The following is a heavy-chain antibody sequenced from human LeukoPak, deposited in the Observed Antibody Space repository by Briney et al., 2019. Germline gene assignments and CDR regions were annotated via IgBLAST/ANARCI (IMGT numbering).Heavy chain of an antibody. CDR3: ARGTGATSY. D-gene: IGHD1-26*01. CDR1: GFTFSSYA. J-gene: IGHJ4*02. CDR2: ISSNGGST. Sequence: GGSLRLSCAASGFTFSSYAMHWVRHAPGKGLEYVSAISSNGGSTYYANSVKGRFTISRDNSKNTLYLQMGSLRAEDMAVYYCARGTGATSYWGQGTLVTVSS. V-gene: IGHV3-64*01.